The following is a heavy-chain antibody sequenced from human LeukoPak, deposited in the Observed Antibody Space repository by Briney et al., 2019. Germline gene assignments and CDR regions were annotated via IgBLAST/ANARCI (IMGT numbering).Heavy chain of an antibody. CDR1: GFTFSSYS. CDR3: ARDPRVLRIGIRELNI. V-gene: IGHV3-48*04. J-gene: IGHJ3*02. CDR2: ISSSSSTI. D-gene: IGHD1-26*01. Sequence: GGSLRLSCAASGFTFSSYSMNWVRQAPGKGLEWVSYISSSSSTIYYADSVKGRFTISRDNAKNSLYLQMNSLRAEDTAVYYCARDPRVLRIGIRELNIWGQGTMVTVSS.